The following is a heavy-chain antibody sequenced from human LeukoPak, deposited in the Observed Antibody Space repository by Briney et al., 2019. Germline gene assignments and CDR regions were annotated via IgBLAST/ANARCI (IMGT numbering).Heavy chain of an antibody. CDR2: ISDSGSLT. V-gene: IGHV3-23*01. CDR3: ARLESGHYYDISGYYFDAFDI. Sequence: GGSLRLSCAASGFAFSRLAMGWVRQAPGKGLEWVSVISDSGSLTYYADSVKGRFTISRDNSKNTLFLQMNGLRAEDTAVHYCARLESGHYYDISGYYFDAFDIWGQGTMVTVSS. J-gene: IGHJ3*02. D-gene: IGHD3-22*01. CDR1: GFAFSRLA.